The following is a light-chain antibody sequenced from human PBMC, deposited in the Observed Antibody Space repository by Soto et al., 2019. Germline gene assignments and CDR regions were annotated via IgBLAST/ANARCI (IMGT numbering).Light chain of an antibody. CDR3: QQLNGYQIA. V-gene: IGKV1-9*01. CDR2: SAS. Sequence: DIQLTQSPSFLSASVGDTVTITCRASQGMSTYLAWYQQKPGKVPKLLIRSASTMQSVVPPRFSGGGSGAEFALTISTLQPDDSGNYYCQQLNGYQIALGGGTNVEIK. CDR1: QGMSTY. J-gene: IGKJ4*01.